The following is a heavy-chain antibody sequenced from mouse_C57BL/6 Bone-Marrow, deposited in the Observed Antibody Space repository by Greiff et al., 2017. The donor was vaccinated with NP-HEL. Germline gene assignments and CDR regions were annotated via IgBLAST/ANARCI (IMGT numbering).Heavy chain of an antibody. CDR3: ARSEDGNLFDY. J-gene: IGHJ2*01. Sequence: QVQLQQSGAELVRPGTSVKVSCKASGYAFTNYLIEWVKQRPGQGLEWIGVINPGSGGTNYNEKFKGKATLTADKSSSTAYMQLSSLTSEDSAVYFCARSEDGNLFDYWGQGTTLTVSS. CDR2: INPGSGGT. D-gene: IGHD2-1*01. CDR1: GYAFTNYL. V-gene: IGHV1-54*01.